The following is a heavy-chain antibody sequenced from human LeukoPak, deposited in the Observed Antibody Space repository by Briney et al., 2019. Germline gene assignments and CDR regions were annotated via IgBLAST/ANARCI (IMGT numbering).Heavy chain of an antibody. D-gene: IGHD6-13*01. V-gene: IGHV1-3*01. Sequence: ASVKVSCKASGYTFTSYAMYWVRQAPGQRLEWMGWINAGNGNTKYSQKFQGRVTITRDTSASTAYMELSSLRSEDTAVYYCARGFYRYSSSWFFDYWGQGTLVTVSS. J-gene: IGHJ4*02. CDR2: INAGNGNT. CDR1: GYTFTSYA. CDR3: ARGFYRYSSSWFFDY.